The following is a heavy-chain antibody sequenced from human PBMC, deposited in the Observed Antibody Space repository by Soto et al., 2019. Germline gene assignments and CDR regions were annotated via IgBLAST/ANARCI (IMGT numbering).Heavy chain of an antibody. CDR3: ARNGDCTRQGCIVGWFDT. CDR1: SGSIDNGDW. J-gene: IGHJ5*02. D-gene: IGHD2-8*01. Sequence: WETLSLTCAVSSGSIDNGDWWSWVRQSPGKGLEWIGETSHDGVTNYNPSLEGRVTISIDKPKNQFYLDLNSVTAADTAMYYCARNGDCTRQGCIVGWFDTWGLRTLLTVSS. V-gene: IGHV4-4*02. CDR2: TSHDGVT.